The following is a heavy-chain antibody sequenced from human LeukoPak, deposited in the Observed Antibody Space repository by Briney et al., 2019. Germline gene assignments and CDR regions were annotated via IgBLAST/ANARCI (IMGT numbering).Heavy chain of an antibody. CDR3: ARGEYSSGWYWDY. CDR2: IKQDGSEK. D-gene: IGHD6-19*01. V-gene: IGHV3-7*03. J-gene: IGHJ4*02. Sequence: GGSLRLSCAASGFTFSSYWMSWVRQAPGKGLEWVANIKQDGSEKYYVDSVKGRFTISRDNAKNSLYLQMNSLRAEDTALYYCARGEYSSGWYWDYWGQGTLVTVSS. CDR1: GFTFSSYW.